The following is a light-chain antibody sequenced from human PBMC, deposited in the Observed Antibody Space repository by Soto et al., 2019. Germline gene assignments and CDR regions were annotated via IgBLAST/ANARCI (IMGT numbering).Light chain of an antibody. Sequence: EMVLTDSPATPYLNPGESATLSCRASQSVSILLAWYQQKPGQAPRLLFYGASSRATGIPDRFSGSGSGTDFILTISRLEPDDFALYYCQEYGRSPWTFGQGTKVDIK. CDR3: QEYGRSPWT. CDR2: GAS. CDR1: QSVSIL. V-gene: IGKV3-20*01. J-gene: IGKJ1*01.